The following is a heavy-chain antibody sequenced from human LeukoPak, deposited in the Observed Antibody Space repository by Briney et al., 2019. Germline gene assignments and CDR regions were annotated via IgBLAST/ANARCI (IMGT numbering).Heavy chain of an antibody. V-gene: IGHV1-3*01. CDR1: GYTFTSYA. CDR3: ARPRFPVYDSSGYYYDAFDI. CDR2: INAGNGNT. Sequence: ASVKVSCKASGYTFTSYAMHWVRQAPGQRLGWMGWINAGNGNTKYSQKFQVRVTITRDTSASTAYMELSSLRSEDTAVYYCARPRFPVYDSSGYYYDAFDIWGQGTMVTVSS. J-gene: IGHJ3*02. D-gene: IGHD3-22*01.